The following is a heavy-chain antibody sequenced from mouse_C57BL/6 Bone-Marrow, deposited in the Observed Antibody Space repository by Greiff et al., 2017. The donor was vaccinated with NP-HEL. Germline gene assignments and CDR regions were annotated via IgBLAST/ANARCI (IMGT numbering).Heavy chain of an antibody. Sequence: EVKLQESGPGLVKPSQSLSLTCSVTGYSITSGYYWNWIRQFPGNKLEWMGYISYDGSNNYNPSLKNRISITRDTSKNQFFLKLKSVTTEDTATYYCARERGTGTAVDYWGQGTTLTVSS. V-gene: IGHV3-6*01. CDR1: GYSITSGYY. D-gene: IGHD4-1*01. CDR3: ARERGTGTAVDY. CDR2: ISYDGSN. J-gene: IGHJ2*01.